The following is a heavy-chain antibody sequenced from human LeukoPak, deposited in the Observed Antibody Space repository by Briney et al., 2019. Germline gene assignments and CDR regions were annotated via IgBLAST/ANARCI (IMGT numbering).Heavy chain of an antibody. J-gene: IGHJ4*02. CDR3: ARVQNSFYFDRGDY. D-gene: IGHD3-22*01. Sequence: PGGSLRLSCAASGFTFSSYAMSWVRQAPGKGLEWVSSISGSGGSTFYADSVKGRFTISRDNSENTLYLQMNSLRDEDTAVYFCARVQNSFYFDRGDYWGQGALVIVSS. CDR1: GFTFSSYA. V-gene: IGHV3-23*01. CDR2: ISGSGGST.